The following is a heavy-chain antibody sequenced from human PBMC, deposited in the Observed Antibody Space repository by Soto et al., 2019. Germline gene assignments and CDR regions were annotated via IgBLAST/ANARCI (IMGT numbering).Heavy chain of an antibody. Sequence: GGSLRLSCAASGFTFSSYAMSWVRQAPGKGLEWVSAISGSGGSTYYADSVKGRFTISRDNSKNTLYLQMNSLRAEDTDVYYCAKGSTTATNKYYFDYWGQGTLVTVPS. CDR2: ISGSGGST. CDR1: GFTFSSYA. J-gene: IGHJ4*02. CDR3: AKGSTTATNKYYFDY. D-gene: IGHD1-7*01. V-gene: IGHV3-23*01.